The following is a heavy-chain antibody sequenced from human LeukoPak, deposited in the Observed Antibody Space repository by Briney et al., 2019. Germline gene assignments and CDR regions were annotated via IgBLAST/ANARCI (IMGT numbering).Heavy chain of an antibody. CDR2: ISSSSSTI. V-gene: IGHV3-48*01. CDR3: ARAPGYYYYMDV. Sequence: GGSLRLSCAASGFTFSSYSMNWVRQAPGKGLEWASYISSSSSTIYYADSVKGRFTISRDNAKNSLYLQMNSLRAEDTAVYYCARAPGYYYYMDVWGKGTTVTVSS. CDR1: GFTFSSYS. J-gene: IGHJ6*03.